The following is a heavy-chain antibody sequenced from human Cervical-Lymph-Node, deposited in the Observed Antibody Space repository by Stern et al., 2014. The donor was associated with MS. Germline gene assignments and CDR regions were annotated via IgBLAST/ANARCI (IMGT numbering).Heavy chain of an antibody. CDR1: GYTFTGYY. D-gene: IGHD2-2*02. J-gene: IGHJ6*02. V-gene: IGHV1-2*06. Sequence: DQLVESGAEVKKPGASVKVSCKASGYTFTGYYIHWVRQAPGQGLEWMGRIKPNSGGTNYAQKFQGRVTMTRDTSISTVYMELSRVRSDDTAVYYCARDPSYIVVVPAAIQWDYYYYDMDVWGQGTTVTVSS. CDR2: IKPNSGGT. CDR3: ARDPSYIVVVPAAIQWDYYYYDMDV.